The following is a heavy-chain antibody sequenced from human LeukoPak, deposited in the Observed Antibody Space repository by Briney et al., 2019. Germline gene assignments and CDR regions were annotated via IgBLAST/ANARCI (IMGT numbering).Heavy chain of an antibody. J-gene: IGHJ5*02. Sequence: SETLSLTCTVSGGSITTGTSYWSWIRRPAGKGLEWIGRIYTSGSTNYNPSLKSRVTMSVGTSKNQFSLKLSSVTAADTAVYYCARAAAGTLNPWGQGTLVTVSS. CDR2: IYTSGST. V-gene: IGHV4-61*02. D-gene: IGHD6-13*01. CDR1: GGSITTGTSY. CDR3: ARAAAGTLNP.